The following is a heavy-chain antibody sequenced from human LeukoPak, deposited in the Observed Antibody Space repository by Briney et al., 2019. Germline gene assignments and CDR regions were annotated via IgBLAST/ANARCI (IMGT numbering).Heavy chain of an antibody. CDR1: GFTFSGYA. V-gene: IGHV3-30*04. CDR2: ISYDGSNK. CDR3: ARGPGVISYFEY. Sequence: GGSLRLSFAASGFTFSGYAMHWVGQTPGKGLEWVTLISYDGSNKNYADSVKGRFTVSNDNSKNTLYLQMNSLRVEATAVYYCARGPGVISYFEYWGQGTLATVSS. J-gene: IGHJ4*02. D-gene: IGHD3-10*01.